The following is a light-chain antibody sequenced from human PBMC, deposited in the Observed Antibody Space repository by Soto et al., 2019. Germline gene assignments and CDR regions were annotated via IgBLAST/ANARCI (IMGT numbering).Light chain of an antibody. Sequence: EIVLTQSPATLSLSPGERATLSCRASQSVSSYLAWYQQKPGQAPRLLIYDASNRATGIPARFSGSGSGTDFTLTIGSLETEDVEVYYWQQRRNWPITFGLGTRLEIK. V-gene: IGKV3-11*01. J-gene: IGKJ5*01. CDR2: DAS. CDR1: QSVSSY. CDR3: QQRRNWPIT.